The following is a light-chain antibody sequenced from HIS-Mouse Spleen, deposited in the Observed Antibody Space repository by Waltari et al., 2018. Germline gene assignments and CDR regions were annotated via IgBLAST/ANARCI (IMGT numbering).Light chain of an antibody. CDR3: CSYAGSSTWV. Sequence: QSALTQPASVSGSPGQSITISCTGTSSDVGSYNLVSWYQQHPGKAPKLMIYEGSKRPSGVSNRFSCCNSGTPASRTISGLQAEDEADYYCCSYAGSSTWVFGGGTKLTVL. V-gene: IGLV2-23*01. CDR1: SSDVGSYNL. CDR2: EGS. J-gene: IGLJ3*02.